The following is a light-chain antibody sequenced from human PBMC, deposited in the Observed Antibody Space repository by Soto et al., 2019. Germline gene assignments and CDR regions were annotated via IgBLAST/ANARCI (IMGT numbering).Light chain of an antibody. J-gene: IGLJ2*01. V-gene: IGLV2-8*02. Sequence: QSALTQPPSASRSPGQSVTISCSGTSSDIGGYNYVSWYQHHPGEAPELMIYEVTKRPSGVPDRFSGSKSGNTASLTVSGLQPEDEADYYCSSYAGSNNLLFGGGTKLTVL. CDR3: SSYAGSNNLL. CDR1: SSDIGGYNY. CDR2: EVT.